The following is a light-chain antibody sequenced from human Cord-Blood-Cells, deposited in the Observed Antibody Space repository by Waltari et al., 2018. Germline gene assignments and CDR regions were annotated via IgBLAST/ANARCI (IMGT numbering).Light chain of an antibody. CDR2: GAS. J-gene: IGKJ1*01. V-gene: IGKV3-15*01. CDR3: QQYNNWPPWT. Sequence: EIVMTQSPATLSVSPGERATLSCRASQSVSSNLAWYQQKPSQAPRLLIYGASTRATGIPARFMGSGSGTEFTLTISSLQSEDFAVYYCQQYNNWPPWTFGQGTKVEIK. CDR1: QSVSSN.